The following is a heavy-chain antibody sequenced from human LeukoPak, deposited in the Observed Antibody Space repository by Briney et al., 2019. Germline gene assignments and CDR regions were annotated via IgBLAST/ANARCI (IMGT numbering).Heavy chain of an antibody. CDR3: TGVGYCSGGSCLVYFDY. Sequence: PGGSLRLSCAASGFTFSSYSMNWVRQAPGKGLEWVSSISSSSSYIYYADSVKGRFTISRDNAKNSLYLQMNSLRAEDTAVYYCTGVGYCSGGSCLVYFDYWGQGTLVTVSS. J-gene: IGHJ4*02. D-gene: IGHD2-15*01. V-gene: IGHV3-21*01. CDR1: GFTFSSYS. CDR2: ISSSSSYI.